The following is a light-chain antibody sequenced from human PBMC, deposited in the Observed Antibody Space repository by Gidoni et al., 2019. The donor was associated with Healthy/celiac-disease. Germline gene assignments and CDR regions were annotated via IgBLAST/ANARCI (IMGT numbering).Light chain of an antibody. CDR1: QSVSSSY. CDR2: GAS. Sequence: EFVLTQSPGTLSLSPGERSTLTCRASQSVSSSYLAWYQQKPGQAPRLLIYGASSRATGIPDRFSSSGSGTDFTLTISRLEPEDFAVYYCQQYGSSLITFGQGTRLEIK. J-gene: IGKJ5*01. CDR3: QQYGSSLIT. V-gene: IGKV3-20*01.